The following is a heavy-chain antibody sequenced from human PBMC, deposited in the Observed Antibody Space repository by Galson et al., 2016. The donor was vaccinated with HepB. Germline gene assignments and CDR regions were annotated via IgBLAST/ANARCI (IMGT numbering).Heavy chain of an antibody. J-gene: IGHJ4*02. CDR1: GFIFSSHW. D-gene: IGHD2-15*01. V-gene: IGHV3-7*01. CDR3: VRFYCSSGSCYLDY. Sequence: SLRLSCAASGFIFSSHWMSWVRQAPGEGLEWVAKIKQDGSAIKYVDSVEGRFTISRDNAKNSLYLQMNNLRAGDTVGYYCVRFYCSSGSCYLDYWGQGTLVTVSS. CDR2: IKQDGSAI.